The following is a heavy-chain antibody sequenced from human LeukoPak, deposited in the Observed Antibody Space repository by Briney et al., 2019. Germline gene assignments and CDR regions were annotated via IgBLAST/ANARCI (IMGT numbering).Heavy chain of an antibody. CDR1: GDSNNTNLW. V-gene: IGHV4-4*02. CDR2: VYHSGST. D-gene: IGHD3-10*01. J-gene: IGHJ4*02. Sequence: SETLSLTRTVSGDSNNTNLWWGWVRQPPGKGPEWVGEVYHSGSTNYSPSLKSRVTISIDKSKNLYSLNLNFLTAADTAVYFCAREVINSEFDYWGQGILVTVSS. CDR3: AREVINSEFDY.